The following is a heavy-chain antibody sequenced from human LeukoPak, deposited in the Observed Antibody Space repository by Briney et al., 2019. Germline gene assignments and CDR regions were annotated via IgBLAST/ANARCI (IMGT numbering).Heavy chain of an antibody. V-gene: IGHV3-21*01. D-gene: IGHD6-6*01. CDR1: GFTFSRYS. CDR2: ISSSSSYI. CDR3: ARDRGRIAARSYYYYYMDV. Sequence: ETLCLTCLETGFTFSRYSVNFGGQGLRKKMEWVSSISSSSSYIYYADSVKGRFTISRDNAKNSLYPQMNSLRAEDTAVYYCARDRGRIAARSYYYYYMDVWGKGTTVTVS. J-gene: IGHJ6*03.